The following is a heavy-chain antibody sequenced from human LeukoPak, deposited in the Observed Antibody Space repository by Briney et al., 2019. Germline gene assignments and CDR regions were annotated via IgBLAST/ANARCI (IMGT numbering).Heavy chain of an antibody. D-gene: IGHD2-2*01. CDR3: ARDRDLGVVTPWCDY. J-gene: IGHJ4*02. V-gene: IGHV1-18*01. Sequence: ASVKVSCKAPGYTFTNYAISWVRQAPGQGLEWMGWISAYNGNTNYAQKLQGRVTMTTDTSTSTAYMELRSLRSDDTAVYYCARDRDLGVVTPWCDYWGQGVLVTVSS. CDR1: GYTFTNYA. CDR2: ISAYNGNT.